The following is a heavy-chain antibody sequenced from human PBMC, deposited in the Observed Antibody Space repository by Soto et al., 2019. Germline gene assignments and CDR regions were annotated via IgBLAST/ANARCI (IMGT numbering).Heavy chain of an antibody. Sequence: QVLLVQSGTEVKKPGSSVKVSCQASGGTSSDYALTWVRQAPGQGLEWMGGIIPIFGTANYAQRFQGRVSITADESSSTAYMELCSLKSEDTAVCYCAGSFKYGSGTFDALDVWGHGTMVMVSS. CDR1: GGTSSDYA. V-gene: IGHV1-69*01. CDR2: IIPIFGTA. D-gene: IGHD3-10*01. CDR3: AGSFKYGSGTFDALDV. J-gene: IGHJ3*01.